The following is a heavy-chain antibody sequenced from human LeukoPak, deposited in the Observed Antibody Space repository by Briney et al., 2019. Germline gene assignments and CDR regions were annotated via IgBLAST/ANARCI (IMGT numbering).Heavy chain of an antibody. J-gene: IGHJ4*02. V-gene: IGHV3-23*01. Sequence: GGSLRLSCAASGFTFSSYAMSWVRQAPGKGLEWVSAISGSGGSTYYADSVKGRFTISRDNSKNTLYLQMNSLRAEDTAVYYCAKASRYYYDSTTQAFDYWGQGTLVTVSS. CDR2: ISGSGGST. CDR3: AKASRYYYDSTTQAFDY. D-gene: IGHD3-22*01. CDR1: GFTFSSYA.